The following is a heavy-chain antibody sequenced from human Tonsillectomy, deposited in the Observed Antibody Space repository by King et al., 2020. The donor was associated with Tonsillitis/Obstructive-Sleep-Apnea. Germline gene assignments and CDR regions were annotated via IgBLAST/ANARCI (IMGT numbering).Heavy chain of an antibody. D-gene: IGHD6-6*01. CDR1: GRSFSGYY. CDR2: INHSGST. J-gene: IGHJ4*02. V-gene: IGHV4-34*01. Sequence: VQLQQWGAGLLKPSETLSLTCAVYGRSFSGYYWSWIRQPPGKGLEWIGEINHSGSTNYNPSLKSRVTISVDTSKNQFSLNLSSVTAADTAVYYCARGYSSSSGFDYWGQGTLVTVSS. CDR3: ARGYSSSSGFDY.